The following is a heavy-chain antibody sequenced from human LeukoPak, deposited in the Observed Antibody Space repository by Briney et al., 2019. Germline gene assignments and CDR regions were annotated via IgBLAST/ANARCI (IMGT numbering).Heavy chain of an antibody. Sequence: GGSLRLSCAASGFTFSSYAMSWVRQAPGKGLEWVSAISGSGGSTYYADSVKGRFTISRDNSKNTLYLQMNSLRAEDTAVYYCAKDLRLLRSLNWFDPWGQGTLVTVSS. V-gene: IGHV3-23*01. CDR1: GFTFSSYA. J-gene: IGHJ5*02. CDR3: AKDLRLLRSLNWFDP. CDR2: ISGSGGST. D-gene: IGHD3-3*01.